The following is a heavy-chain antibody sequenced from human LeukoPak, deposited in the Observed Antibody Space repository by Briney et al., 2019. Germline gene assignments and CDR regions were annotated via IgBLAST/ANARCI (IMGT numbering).Heavy chain of an antibody. Sequence: GASVKVSRKASGGTFSSYAISWVRQAPGQGLEWMGGIIPIFGTANYAQKFQGRVTITADESTSTAYMELSSLRSEDTAVYYCARGRLRFLEWLLDWFDPWGQGTLVTVSS. D-gene: IGHD3-3*01. CDR2: IIPIFGTA. J-gene: IGHJ5*02. CDR1: GGTFSSYA. V-gene: IGHV1-69*13. CDR3: ARGRLRFLEWLLDWFDP.